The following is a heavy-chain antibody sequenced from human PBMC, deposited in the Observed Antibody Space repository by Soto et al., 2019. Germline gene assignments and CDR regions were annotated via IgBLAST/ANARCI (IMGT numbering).Heavy chain of an antibody. J-gene: IGHJ4*02. V-gene: IGHV1-18*01. Sequence: GASVKVSCKASGYSFTSYGISWVRQAPGQGLEWMGWISAYDGDTKYAQKLQGRVTMSTDTSTSTAYMELRSLRSDDTAVYFCARGAQGFFPVSGIYFYFDHWGQGTPVTVSS. D-gene: IGHD3-22*01. CDR3: ARGAQGFFPVSGIYFYFDH. CDR1: GYSFTSYG. CDR2: ISAYDGDT.